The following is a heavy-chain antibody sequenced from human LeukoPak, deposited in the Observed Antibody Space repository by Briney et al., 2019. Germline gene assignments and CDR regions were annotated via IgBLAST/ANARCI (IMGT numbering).Heavy chain of an antibody. Sequence: SVKVSCKASGGTFGSYAISWVRQAPGQGLEWMGRIIPIFGIANYAQKFQGRVTITADKSTSTAYMELSSLRSEDTAVYYCARDPVEMANPGICSYFDYWGQGTLVTVSS. CDR2: IIPIFGIA. CDR3: ARDPVEMANPGICSYFDY. CDR1: GGTFGSYA. V-gene: IGHV1-69*04. J-gene: IGHJ4*02. D-gene: IGHD5-24*01.